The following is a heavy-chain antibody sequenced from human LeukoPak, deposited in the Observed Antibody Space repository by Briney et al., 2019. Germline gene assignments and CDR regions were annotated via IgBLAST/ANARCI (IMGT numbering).Heavy chain of an antibody. V-gene: IGHV5-51*01. D-gene: IGHD2-2*01. CDR2: IFPGDSDT. CDR3: ASPTGRGRTSSSCYVDAFDI. J-gene: IGHJ3*02. Sequence: GESLKISFKVSGHSFTDYWIGWVRQMPGKGLEWMGVIFPGDSDTRYSPSFQGQVTISADKSISTAYLQWSSLKASDTAIYYCASPTGRGRTSSSCYVDAFDIWGQGTMVTVSS. CDR1: GHSFTDYW.